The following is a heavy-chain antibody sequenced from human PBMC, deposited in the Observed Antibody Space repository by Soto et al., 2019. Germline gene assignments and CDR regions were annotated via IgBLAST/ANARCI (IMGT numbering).Heavy chain of an antibody. Sequence: GGSLRLSCEASGFSVRGYSMNWVRQAPGKGLEWVSTISGSGDYTYYTDSVKGRFTISRDNSKNMMYLQMNSLRAEDTAVYYCAKNRGLQYYFDYWGQGTLVTVSS. J-gene: IGHJ4*02. CDR1: GFSVRGYS. CDR2: ISGSGDYT. V-gene: IGHV3-23*01. CDR3: AKNRGLQYYFDY.